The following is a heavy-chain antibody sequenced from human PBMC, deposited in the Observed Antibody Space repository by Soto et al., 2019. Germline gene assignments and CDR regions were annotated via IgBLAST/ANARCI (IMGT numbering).Heavy chain of an antibody. J-gene: IGHJ6*02. V-gene: IGHV1-69*13. CDR1: GGTFSSYA. CDR3: ARDPYYSSSWYVGVPLPYGMDV. D-gene: IGHD6-13*01. CDR2: IIPILGTA. Sequence: SVKVSCKASGGTFSSYAISWVRQAPGQGLEWMGGIIPILGTANYAQKFQGRVTITADESTSTAYMELSSLRSEDTAVYYCARDPYYSSSWYVGVPLPYGMDVWGQGTTVTVSS.